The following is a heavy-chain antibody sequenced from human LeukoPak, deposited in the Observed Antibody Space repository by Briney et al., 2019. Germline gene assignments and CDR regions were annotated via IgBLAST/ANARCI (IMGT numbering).Heavy chain of an antibody. CDR3: ARGAGFWVQVGWFDP. CDR1: GYTFTGYY. D-gene: IGHD5-18*01. V-gene: IGHV1-2*02. CDR2: INPNSGGT. Sequence: ASVKVSCKASGYTFTGYYMHWVRQAPGQGLEWMGWINPNSGGTNYAQKFQGRVTMTRDTSISTAYMELSRLRSDDTAVYYCARGAGFWVQVGWFDPWGQGTLVTVSS. J-gene: IGHJ5*02.